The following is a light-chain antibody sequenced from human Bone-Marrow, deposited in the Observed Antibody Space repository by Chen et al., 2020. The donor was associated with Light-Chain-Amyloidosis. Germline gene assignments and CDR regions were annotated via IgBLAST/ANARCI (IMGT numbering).Light chain of an antibody. CDR2: DVS. J-gene: IGLJ3*02. Sequence: SYVLTQPSSVSVAPGQTATIACGGNNIGSTSVHWYQQTPGQAPLLVVSDVSDRPSGIPERLSGCNSGNTATLTISRVEAGDEADYYCQVWDRSSDRPVFGGGTKLTVL. CDR3: QVWDRSSDRPV. V-gene: IGLV3-21*02. CDR1: NIGSTS.